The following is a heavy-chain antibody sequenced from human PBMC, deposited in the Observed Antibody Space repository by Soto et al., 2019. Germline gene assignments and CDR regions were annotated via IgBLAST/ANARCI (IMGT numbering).Heavy chain of an antibody. Sequence: ASVKVSCKASGYTFTSYYMHWVRQAPGQGLEWMGIINPSGGSTSYAQKFQGRVTMTRDTSTSTVYMELSSLRSEDTAVYYCARFPPVDIVLEPAAPVSFNIGGKGKRAPVSS. CDR1: GYTFTSYY. CDR2: INPSGGST. CDR3: ARFPPVDIVLEPAAPVSFNI. V-gene: IGHV1-46*01. D-gene: IGHD2-2*01. J-gene: IGHJ3*02.